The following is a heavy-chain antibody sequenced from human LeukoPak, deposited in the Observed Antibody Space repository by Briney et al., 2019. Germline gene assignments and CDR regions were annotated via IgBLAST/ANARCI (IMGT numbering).Heavy chain of an antibody. CDR2: ISGSGGST. D-gene: IGHD3-22*01. CDR1: GFTFSSYA. J-gene: IGHJ4*02. V-gene: IGHV3-23*01. CDR3: AKDLHYYDSSGYYSPFDY. Sequence: GGSLRLSCAASGFTFSSYAMSWVRQAPGKGLEWVSAISGSGGSTYYADSVKGRFTISRDNSKNTLYLQMNSLRAEDTAVYYCAKDLHYYDSSGYYSPFDYWGQGTLVTVSS.